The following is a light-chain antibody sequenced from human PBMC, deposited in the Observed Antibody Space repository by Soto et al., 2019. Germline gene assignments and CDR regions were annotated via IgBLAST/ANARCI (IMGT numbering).Light chain of an antibody. Sequence: IHMTHSPSTLSASVVYSVTVTFRASQSIGTWLAWYQQKPGTAPKLLIDGASSLETGVSSRFSGSGSGTEFTLTITSLQPDDFATYYCQQYNSYPWTFGQGTKVDIK. CDR2: GAS. J-gene: IGKJ1*01. CDR1: QSIGTW. CDR3: QQYNSYPWT. V-gene: IGKV1-5*01.